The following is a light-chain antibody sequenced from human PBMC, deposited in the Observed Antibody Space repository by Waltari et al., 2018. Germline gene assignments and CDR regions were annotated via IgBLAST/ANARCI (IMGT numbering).Light chain of an antibody. V-gene: IGKV3-20*01. CDR3: QQYGSSPWT. CDR2: GAS. CDR1: QSVTSNY. J-gene: IGKJ1*01. Sequence: SCRASQSVTSNYLAWYQQKPGQAPRLLISGASSRATGIPDRFSGSGSGTDFTLTISRLETEDFAVYHCQQYGSSPWTFGQGTKVEIK.